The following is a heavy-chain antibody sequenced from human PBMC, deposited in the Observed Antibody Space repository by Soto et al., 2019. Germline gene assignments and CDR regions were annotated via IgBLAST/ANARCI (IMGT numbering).Heavy chain of an antibody. Sequence: PSETLSLTCAVYGGSFSGYYWSWIRQPPGKGLEWIGEINHSGSTNYNPSLKSRVTISVDTSKNQFSLKLSFVTAADTAVYYCARIGADSSGYYYVDSWGQGTLVTVSS. V-gene: IGHV4-34*01. D-gene: IGHD3-22*01. CDR3: ARIGADSSGYYYVDS. CDR1: GGSFSGYY. CDR2: INHSGST. J-gene: IGHJ4*02.